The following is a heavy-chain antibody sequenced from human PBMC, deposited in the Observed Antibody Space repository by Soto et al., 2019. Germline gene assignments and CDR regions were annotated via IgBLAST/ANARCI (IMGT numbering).Heavy chain of an antibody. D-gene: IGHD2-2*01. V-gene: IGHV1-69*02. CDR1: GGTFSSYT. CDR3: ASAACSSYRCYLRSAHMDV. J-gene: IGHJ6*03. Sequence: AASVKVSCKASGGTFSSYTISWVRQAPGQGLEWMGRIIPILGIANYAQKFQGRVTITADKSTSTAYMELSSLRSEDTAVYYCASAACSSYRCYLRSAHMDVWGKGTTVTVSS. CDR2: IIPILGIA.